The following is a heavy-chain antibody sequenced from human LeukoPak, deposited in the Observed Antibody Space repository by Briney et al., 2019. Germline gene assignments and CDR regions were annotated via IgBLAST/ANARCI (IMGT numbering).Heavy chain of an antibody. V-gene: IGHV5-51*01. J-gene: IGHJ4*02. Sequence: GESLKISCETSGYSFTDYWIGWVRQMPGKGLEWMGVIYPGDSDIKYSPSFQGQVTISADKSINTAYLQWSSLKASDTAMYYCARRRSIAVADYWGQGTLVTVSS. D-gene: IGHD6-19*01. CDR3: ARRRSIAVADY. CDR2: IYPGDSDI. CDR1: GYSFTDYW.